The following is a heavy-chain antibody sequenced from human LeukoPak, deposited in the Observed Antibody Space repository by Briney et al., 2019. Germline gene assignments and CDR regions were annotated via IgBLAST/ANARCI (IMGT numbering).Heavy chain of an antibody. Sequence: RSSETLSLTCTVSGGSVTSTTYYWSWIRQPPGKGLEWIGYIYYSGSTNYDPSLKSRVTISVDTSKSQFSLKLSSVTAADTAVYYCARAHDGRITIFGSRYYYMDVWGKGTTVTVSS. J-gene: IGHJ6*03. D-gene: IGHD3-3*01. CDR3: ARAHDGRITIFGSRYYYMDV. V-gene: IGHV4-61*01. CDR1: GGSVTSTTYY. CDR2: IYYSGST.